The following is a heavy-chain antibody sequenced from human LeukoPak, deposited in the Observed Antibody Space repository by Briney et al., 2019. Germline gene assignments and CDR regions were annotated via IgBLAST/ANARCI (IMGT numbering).Heavy chain of an antibody. CDR1: GFTFSNYD. V-gene: IGHV3-21*01. CDR3: GRAFPPLRTSSAGDL. Sequence: NAGGFLRLSCSASGFTFSNYDMNWVRQAPGKGLEWVSPISYHSSHVYYGDSVKGRFSISRDNAKNSLYLQMNSLGAEDTAIYYCGRAFPPLRTSSAGDLWGQGILVTVSS. J-gene: IGHJ4*02. D-gene: IGHD3-16*01. CDR2: ISYHSSHV.